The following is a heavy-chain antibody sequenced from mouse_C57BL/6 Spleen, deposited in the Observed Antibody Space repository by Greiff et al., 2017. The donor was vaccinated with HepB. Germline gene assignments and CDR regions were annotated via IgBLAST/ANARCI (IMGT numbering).Heavy chain of an antibody. CDR3: ARSDFRKFYGSSCDY. V-gene: IGHV1-26*01. Sequence: EVQLQQSGPELVKPGASVKISCKASGYTFTDYYMNWVKQSHGKSLEWIGDINPNNGGTSYNQKFKGKATLTVDKSSSTAYMELRSLTSEDSAVYYCARSDFRKFYGSSCDYWGQGTTLTVSS. D-gene: IGHD1-1*01. CDR1: GYTFTDYY. CDR2: INPNNGGT. J-gene: IGHJ2*01.